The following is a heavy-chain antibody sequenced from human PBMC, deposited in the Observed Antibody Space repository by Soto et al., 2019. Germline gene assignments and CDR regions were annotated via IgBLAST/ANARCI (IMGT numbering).Heavy chain of an antibody. J-gene: IGHJ4*02. CDR3: AKTIAAAGDLFDY. Sequence: GGSLRLSCAASGFTFSSYGMHWVRQAPGKGLEWVAVISYDGSNKYYADSVKGRFTISRDNSKNTLYLQMNSLRAEDTAVYYCAKTIAAAGDLFDYWGQGTLVTVS. CDR1: GFTFSSYG. V-gene: IGHV3-30*18. CDR2: ISYDGSNK. D-gene: IGHD6-13*01.